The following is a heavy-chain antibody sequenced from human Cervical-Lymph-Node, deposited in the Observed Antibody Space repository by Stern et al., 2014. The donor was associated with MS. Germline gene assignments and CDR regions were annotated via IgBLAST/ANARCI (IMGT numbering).Heavy chain of an antibody. J-gene: IGHJ4*02. CDR3: ARDRGSHSDY. V-gene: IGHV1-2*02. CDR1: GYSFTAYF. CDR2: ISTDTGGA. D-gene: IGHD1-26*01. Sequence: QLVESGAEVKKPGASVKVSCKASGYSFTAYFIHWVRQAHGQGLEWMGWISTDTGGANYAQRFQGRVTMTRDTSISTTYMELSRLRSDDTAVYYCARDRGSHSDYWGQGTLVTVSS.